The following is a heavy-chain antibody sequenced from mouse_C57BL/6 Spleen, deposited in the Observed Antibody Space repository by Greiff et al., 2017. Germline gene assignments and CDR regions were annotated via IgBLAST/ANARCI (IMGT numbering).Heavy chain of an antibody. CDR3: ARGGLLRHYYAMDY. V-gene: IGHV1-69*01. Sequence: QVQLQQPGAELVMPGASVKLSCKASGYTFTSYWMHWVKQRPGQGLEWIGEIDPSDSYTNYNQKFKGKSTLTVDKSSSTASMQLSSLTSEDSAVYYCARGGLLRHYYAMDYWGQGTSVTVSS. J-gene: IGHJ4*01. CDR1: GYTFTSYW. CDR2: IDPSDSYT. D-gene: IGHD2-3*01.